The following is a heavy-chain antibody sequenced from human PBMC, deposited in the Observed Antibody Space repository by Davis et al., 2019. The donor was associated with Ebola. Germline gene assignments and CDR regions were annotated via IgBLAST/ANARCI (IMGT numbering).Heavy chain of an antibody. J-gene: IGHJ5*02. V-gene: IGHV4-61*01. D-gene: IGHD3-3*01. CDR2: IYYSGST. CDR3: AREDGFDFWSLGWFDP. CDR1: GGSVSSGSYY. Sequence: PSETLSLTCTVSGGSVSSGSYYWSWIRQPPGKGLEWIGYIYYSGSTNYNPSLKSRVTISVDTSKNQFSLKLSSVTAADTAVYYCAREDGFDFWSLGWFDPWGQGTLVTVSS.